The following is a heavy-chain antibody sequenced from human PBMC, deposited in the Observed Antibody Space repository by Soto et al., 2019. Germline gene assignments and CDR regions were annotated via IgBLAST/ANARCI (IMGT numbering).Heavy chain of an antibody. J-gene: IGHJ5*02. V-gene: IGHV1-24*01. CDR2: FDPEDGET. CDR3: ATYLVPAAIGFHWFDP. D-gene: IGHD2-2*02. Sequence: ASVKVSCKVSGYTLTELSMHWVRQAPGKGLEWMGGFDPEDGETIYAQKFQGRVTMTEDTSTDTAYMELSSLRSEDTAVYYCATYLVPAAIGFHWFDPWGQGTLVTVSS. CDR1: GYTLTELS.